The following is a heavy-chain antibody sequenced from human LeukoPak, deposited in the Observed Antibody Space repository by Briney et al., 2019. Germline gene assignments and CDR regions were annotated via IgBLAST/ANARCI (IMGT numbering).Heavy chain of an antibody. CDR1: GFTFSSYN. CDR3: ARDPYSGSYGNYYYYFMDV. Sequence: PGGSLRLSCAASGFTFSSYNMNWVRQAPGRGLEWVSSITSGSSYIYYADSVKGRFTISRDNAKNSLYLQMNSLRAEDTAVYYCARDPYSGSYGNYYYYFMDVWGKGTTVTISS. CDR2: ITSGSSYI. J-gene: IGHJ6*03. V-gene: IGHV3-21*01. D-gene: IGHD1-26*01.